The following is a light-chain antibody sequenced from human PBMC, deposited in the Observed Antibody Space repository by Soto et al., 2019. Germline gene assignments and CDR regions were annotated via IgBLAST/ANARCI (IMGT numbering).Light chain of an antibody. CDR2: DAS. Sequence: DIQMTQSPSALSASVGDRVTITCRASQSISNWLAWYQQKPGKAPKLLIYDASSLQSGVPSRFSGSGSGTEFTLTISSLQPDDSASYYCQEYNSYSPTFGQGTKVDIK. CDR1: QSISNW. V-gene: IGKV1-5*01. J-gene: IGKJ1*01. CDR3: QEYNSYSPT.